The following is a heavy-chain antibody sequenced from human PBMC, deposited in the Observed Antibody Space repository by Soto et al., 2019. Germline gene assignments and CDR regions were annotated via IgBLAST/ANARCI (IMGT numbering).Heavy chain of an antibody. CDR3: AKDRPGSTSGYLFDY. CDR1: GFTFSTYA. D-gene: IGHD3-10*01. CDR2: VSASGLNT. J-gene: IGHJ4*02. V-gene: IGHV3-23*01. Sequence: EVQLLESGGKLVQPGGSLTLSCAASGFTFSTYAMAWVRQAPGKGLEWVSGVSASGLNTDYADPVKGRFYISRDNFTNTESLNMHCLRAEDTASYYSAKDRPGSTSGYLFDYWGQGTPVTVSS.